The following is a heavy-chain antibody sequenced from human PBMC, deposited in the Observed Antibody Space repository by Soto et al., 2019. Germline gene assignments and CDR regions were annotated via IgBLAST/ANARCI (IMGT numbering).Heavy chain of an antibody. V-gene: IGHV1-3*01. J-gene: IGHJ4*02. Sequence: ASEKVSCKASGYTFTSYGISWLGHAPRQRLEWMGWINDGNGNKKYSQKFQGRVTITRDTYESTAYMDMRSLRSEDTDVYYCARDEDYWGQGTLVTVSS. CDR2: INDGNGNK. CDR3: ARDEDY. CDR1: GYTFTSYG.